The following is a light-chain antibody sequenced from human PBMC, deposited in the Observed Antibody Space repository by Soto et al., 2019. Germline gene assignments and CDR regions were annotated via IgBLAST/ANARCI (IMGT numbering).Light chain of an antibody. J-gene: IGLJ1*01. V-gene: IGLV1-44*01. CDR2: SNN. Sequence: QSVLTQPPSASGTPGQRVTISCSGSSSNIGGNTVNWYQQLPGTAPKLLVYSNNQRPSGVPDRFSGSKSGTSASLAISGLQSEDEADYYCAAWGDSLNGHYAFGTGTKVTVL. CDR3: AAWGDSLNGHYA. CDR1: SSNIGGNT.